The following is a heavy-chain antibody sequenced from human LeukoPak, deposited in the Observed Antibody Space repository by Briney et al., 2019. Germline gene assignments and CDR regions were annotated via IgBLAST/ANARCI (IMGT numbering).Heavy chain of an antibody. V-gene: IGHV3-49*04. D-gene: IGHD1-26*01. CDR2: IRSKAYGGTT. J-gene: IGHJ4*02. CDR1: GFNFGDYA. CDR3: SRYRTRGGSDY. Sequence: GGSLRLSCTTSGFNFGDYAVTWVRQAPGKGLEWVGFIRSKAYGGTTEYAASAEGRFTISRDDFRSIAYLQMNSLKTEDTAVYYCSRYRTRGGSDYWGQGTLVTVSS.